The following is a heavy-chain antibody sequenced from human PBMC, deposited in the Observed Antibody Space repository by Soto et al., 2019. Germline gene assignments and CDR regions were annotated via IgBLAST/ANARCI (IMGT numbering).Heavy chain of an antibody. CDR3: ARDYDSSGYVFDY. CDR1: GFTFSNYE. J-gene: IGHJ4*02. Sequence: SLRLSCAASGFTFSNYEMNWVRQAPGKGLEWVSYISSSGSTIYYADSVKGRFTISRDNAQNSLYLQMNSLRAEDTAVYYCARDYDSSGYVFDYWGQGTLVTVSS. CDR2: ISSSGSTI. D-gene: IGHD3-22*01. V-gene: IGHV3-48*03.